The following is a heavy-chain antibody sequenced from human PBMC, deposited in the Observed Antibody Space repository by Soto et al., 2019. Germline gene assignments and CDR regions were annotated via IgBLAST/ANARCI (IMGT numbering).Heavy chain of an antibody. Sequence: EEQLAESGGGLVQPGGSLRLSCAGSPFTFNDHYIDWVRQAPGKGLEWIGQIRNKDSRYTKEYAASVKGRFTISRDDSSNSVDLHMTSLKTEDTAVYYCSDLGTWFGPWGQGKLVTVSS. J-gene: IGHJ5*02. CDR2: IRNKDSRYTK. CDR3: SDLGTWFGP. CDR1: PFTFNDHY. V-gene: IGHV3-72*01.